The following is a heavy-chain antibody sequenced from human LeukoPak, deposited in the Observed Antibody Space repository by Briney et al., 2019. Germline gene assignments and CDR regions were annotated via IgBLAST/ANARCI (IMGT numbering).Heavy chain of an antibody. CDR1: RYSSTAYC. J-gene: IGHJ4*02. V-gene: IGHV5-51*01. D-gene: IGHD1-1*01. Sequence: AECLKISCTGSRYSSTAYCIGWVRPIPRKGMEWRGFIYPGDSDTRYTPSFQGQLAISVDHSISTGYLQWSSLQASDPAIYYCARRRLERAERNYFDYWGGGALVTLSS. CDR3: ARRRLERAERNYFDY. CDR2: IYPGDSDT.